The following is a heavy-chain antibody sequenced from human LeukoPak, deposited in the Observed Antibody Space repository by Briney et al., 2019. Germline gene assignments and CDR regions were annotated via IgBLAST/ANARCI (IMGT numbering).Heavy chain of an antibody. CDR2: INPNSGGT. Sequence: GASVKVSCKASGYIFTGYYLHWVRQAPGQGLQWMGWINPNSGGTNYAQKFQGRVTMTRDMSTSTVYMELSSLGSEDTAVYYCAIEGAGYCGGDCYSYPWGQGTLVTVSS. J-gene: IGHJ5*02. V-gene: IGHV1-2*02. CDR3: AIEGAGYCGGDCYSYP. CDR1: GYIFTGYY. D-gene: IGHD2-21*02.